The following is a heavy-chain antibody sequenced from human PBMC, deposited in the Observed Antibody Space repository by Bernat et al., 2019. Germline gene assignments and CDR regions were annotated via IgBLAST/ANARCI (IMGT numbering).Heavy chain of an antibody. J-gene: IGHJ6*02. D-gene: IGHD3-9*01. V-gene: IGHV3-30*18. CDR2: ISYDGSNK. CDR1: GFTFSSYG. Sequence: QVQLVESGGGVVQPGRSLRLSCAASGFTFSSYGMHWVRQAPGKGLEWVAVISYDGSNKYYADSVKGRFTISRDNSKNTLYLQMNSLRAEDTAVYYCAKEHDILTDGMDVWGQGTTVTVSS. CDR3: AKEHDILTDGMDV.